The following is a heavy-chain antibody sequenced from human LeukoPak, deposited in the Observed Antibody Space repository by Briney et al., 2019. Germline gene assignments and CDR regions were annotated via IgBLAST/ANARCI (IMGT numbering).Heavy chain of an antibody. CDR3: ARGGITIFGVVTNPDY. J-gene: IGHJ4*02. CDR2: INWNGGST. V-gene: IGHV3-20*04. Sequence: VGSLRLSCAASGFTFDDYGMSWVRQAPGKGLEWVSGINWNGGSTGYADSVKGRFTISRDNAKNSLYLQMNSLRAEDTALYYCARGGITIFGVVTNPDYWGQGTLVTVSS. CDR1: GFTFDDYG. D-gene: IGHD3-3*01.